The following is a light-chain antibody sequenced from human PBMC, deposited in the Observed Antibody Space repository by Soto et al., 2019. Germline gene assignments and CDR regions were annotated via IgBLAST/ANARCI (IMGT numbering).Light chain of an antibody. CDR3: QQRSSWLT. CDR1: QSVSSS. J-gene: IGKJ4*01. Sequence: EIVLTQSPATLSLSPGERATLSCRASQSVSSSLAWYRQKPGQAPRLLIYDASNRATGIPARFSGSGSGTDFTLTISSLEPEDFAVYYCQQRSSWLTFGGGTKLEIK. V-gene: IGKV3-11*01. CDR2: DAS.